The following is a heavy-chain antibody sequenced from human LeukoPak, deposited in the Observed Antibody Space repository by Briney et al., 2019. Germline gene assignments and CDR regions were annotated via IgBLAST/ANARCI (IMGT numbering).Heavy chain of an antibody. Sequence: GGSLRLSCAASGFTFSSYNMNWVRQAPGKGLEWVSSISTSSSYIYYADSVKGRFTVSRDNAKNSLYLQMNSLRAEDTAVYYCAELGITMIGGVWGKGTTVTISS. J-gene: IGHJ6*04. V-gene: IGHV3-21*01. D-gene: IGHD3-10*02. CDR3: AELGITMIGGV. CDR2: ISTSSSYI. CDR1: GFTFSSYN.